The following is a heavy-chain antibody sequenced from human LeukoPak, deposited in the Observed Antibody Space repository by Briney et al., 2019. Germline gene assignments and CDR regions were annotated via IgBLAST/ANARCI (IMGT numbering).Heavy chain of an antibody. Sequence: GESLRLSCAASGFTFSSYAMTWVRQAPGTGLEWVSTISDGGGGGTYYADSVEGRFTISRDNSKNTLYVQMNSLRAEDTAIYYCAKAGTTALTRFPFGAWGQGTMVTVSS. CDR2: ISDGGGGGT. CDR3: AKAGTTALTRFPFGA. D-gene: IGHD4-17*01. V-gene: IGHV3-23*01. CDR1: GFTFSSYA. J-gene: IGHJ3*01.